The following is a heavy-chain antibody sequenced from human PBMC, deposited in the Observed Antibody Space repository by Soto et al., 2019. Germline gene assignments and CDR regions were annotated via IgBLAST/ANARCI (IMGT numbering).Heavy chain of an antibody. J-gene: IGHJ4*02. D-gene: IGHD3-10*01. V-gene: IGHV3-7*05. CDR3: ATSMGRGGDDY. CDR2: IKTDGSEK. CDR1: GFTFSDNW. Sequence: EVQLVESGGGLVQPGGSLRLSCAASGFTFSDNWMSWVRQAPGKGLECVANIKTDGSEKYYVDPVKGRFTISRDNATNSLYLQMNSLRAEDTAVYYCATSMGRGGDDYWGQGTLVTVSS.